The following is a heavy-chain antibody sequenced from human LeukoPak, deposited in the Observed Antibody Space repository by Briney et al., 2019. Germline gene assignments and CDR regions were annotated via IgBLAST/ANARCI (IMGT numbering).Heavy chain of an antibody. CDR3: ARGRPHGNDY. CDR2: IYYDGSIE. D-gene: IGHD4-23*01. Sequence: PGGSLRLSCAASGFTFRNHGMHWVRQAPGKGLEWAAVIYYDGSIEYYADSVKGRFTISRDNSKNTLYLQMNSLRAEDTAVYYCARGRPHGNDYWGQGTLVTVSS. CDR1: GFTFRNHG. J-gene: IGHJ4*02. V-gene: IGHV3-30*12.